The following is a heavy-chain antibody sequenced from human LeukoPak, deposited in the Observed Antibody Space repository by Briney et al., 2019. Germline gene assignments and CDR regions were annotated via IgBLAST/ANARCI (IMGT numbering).Heavy chain of an antibody. Sequence: SETLSLTCAVYGGSFSGYYWSWIRQPPGKGLEWIGEINHSGSTNYNPSLKSRVTISVDTSKNQFSLKLSSVTAADTAVYYCARRPTDAEVRFDYWGQGTLVTVSS. J-gene: IGHJ4*02. CDR1: GGSFSGYY. CDR2: INHSGST. D-gene: IGHD2-8*01. CDR3: ARRPTDAEVRFDY. V-gene: IGHV4-34*01.